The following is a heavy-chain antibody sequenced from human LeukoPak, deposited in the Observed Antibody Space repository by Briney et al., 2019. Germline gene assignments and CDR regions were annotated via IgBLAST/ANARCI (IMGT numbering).Heavy chain of an antibody. CDR1: GFTFSSYW. V-gene: IGHV3-21*01. J-gene: IGHJ6*03. CDR3: ARATIRVNGDGNSYYSYLDV. Sequence: PGGSLRLSCAASGFTFSSYWMSWVRQAPGKGLEWVSSISSTSNYIYYADSVKGRFTISRDNTKNSLYLQMNSLRAEDTAVYYCARATIRVNGDGNSYYSYLDVWGKGTTVTVSS. D-gene: IGHD5-24*01. CDR2: ISSTSNYI.